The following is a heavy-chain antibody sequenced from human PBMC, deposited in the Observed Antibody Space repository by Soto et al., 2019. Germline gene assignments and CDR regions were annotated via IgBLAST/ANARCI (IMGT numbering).Heavy chain of an antibody. CDR2: IWYDGSNK. J-gene: IGHJ4*02. Sequence: QVQLVESGGGVVQPGRSLRLSCAASGLALSSYGMHWVRQTPGKGLEWVALIWYDGSNKYYADSVKGRFTTSRDNSKNTLYLQMHSLRAEDTAVYFCSRSPPGVAGRYYFDFWGQGTLVTVSS. CDR3: SRSPPGVAGRYYFDF. V-gene: IGHV3-33*01. D-gene: IGHD6-6*01. CDR1: GLALSSYG.